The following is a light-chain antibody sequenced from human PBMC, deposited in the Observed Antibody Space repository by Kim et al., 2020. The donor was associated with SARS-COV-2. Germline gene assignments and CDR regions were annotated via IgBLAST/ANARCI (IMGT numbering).Light chain of an antibody. Sequence: DIQMTQSPSSLSASVGDRVTITCRASQSISSYLNWYQQKPGKATKLLIYAASSLQSGVLSRFSGSGSGTDFTLTISSLQPEDFATYYCKQSYSTPMDTLGQGTKLEIK. CDR3: KQSYSTPMDT. CDR1: QSISSY. J-gene: IGKJ2*01. V-gene: IGKV1-39*01. CDR2: AAS.